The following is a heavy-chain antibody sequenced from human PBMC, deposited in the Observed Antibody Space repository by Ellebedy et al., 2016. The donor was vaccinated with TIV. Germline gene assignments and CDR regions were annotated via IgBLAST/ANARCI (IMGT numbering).Heavy chain of an antibody. CDR1: GYTFTSYY. V-gene: IGHV1-46*01. CDR2: INPTTGNS. J-gene: IGHJ4*02. CDR3: ARVDNYYYDSSGYYYTY. D-gene: IGHD3-22*01. Sequence: ASVKVSCKASGYTFTSYYFYWVRQAPGQGLEWMGIINPTTGNSNYAPKFQGRVTMTRDTSTSTVYMELNSLRSEDTAVYYCARVDNYYYDSSGYYYTYWGQGTLVTVSS.